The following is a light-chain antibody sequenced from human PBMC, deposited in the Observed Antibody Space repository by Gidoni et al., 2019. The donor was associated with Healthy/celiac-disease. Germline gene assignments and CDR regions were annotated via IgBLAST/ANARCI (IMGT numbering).Light chain of an antibody. Sequence: QSVLTQPPSAYGTPGQRVTISCSGSSSNIGSNTVNWYQQLPGTAPKLLLYRNNQRPSGVPDRFSCSKSGSSASLAISGLQSEDEADYYCAACADSLNGWVFGGGTKLTVL. V-gene: IGLV1-44*01. J-gene: IGLJ3*02. CDR2: RNN. CDR3: AACADSLNGWV. CDR1: SSNIGSNT.